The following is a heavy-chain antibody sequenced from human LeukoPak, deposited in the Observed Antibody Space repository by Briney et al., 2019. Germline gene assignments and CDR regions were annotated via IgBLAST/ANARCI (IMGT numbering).Heavy chain of an antibody. D-gene: IGHD6-19*01. CDR3: VRSFGERIVVAGNFDY. J-gene: IGHJ4*02. V-gene: IGHV4-39*01. CDR1: GDSVSSSSYY. CDR2: IYYSGIT. Sequence: SETLSLTCTVSGDSVSSSSYYWGWVRQPPGKGLQWIRTIYYSGITYYNPFLKSRVTISVDTSKNQFSLKLSSVTAADAAVYYCVRSFGERIVVAGNFDYWGQGTLVTVSS.